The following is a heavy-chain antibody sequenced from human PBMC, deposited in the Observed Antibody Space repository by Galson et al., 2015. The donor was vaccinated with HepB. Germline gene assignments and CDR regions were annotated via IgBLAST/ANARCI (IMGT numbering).Heavy chain of an antibody. CDR3: TRGLNGYLGY. CDR1: GFTFGDYA. J-gene: IGHJ4*02. D-gene: IGHD2-8*01. Sequence: SLRLSCAASGFTFGDYAMSWVRQAPGKGLEWVGFIRSKAYGGTTEYAASVKGRFTISRDDSKSIAYLQMNSLKTEDTAVYYCTRGLNGYLGYWGQGTLVTVSS. V-gene: IGHV3-49*04. CDR2: IRSKAYGGTT.